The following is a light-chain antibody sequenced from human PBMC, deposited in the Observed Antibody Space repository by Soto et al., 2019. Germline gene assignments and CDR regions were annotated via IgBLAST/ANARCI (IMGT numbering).Light chain of an antibody. Sequence: DSQMTQSPSSLAASVGDRVTSTCRASQAIDRWLAWYQQKQGKAPKVLIYAASSLRSGAPSRFSGSGSGTEFSLTISSLQPEDLATYYCKQSKSFPLTFGGGTKVEIQ. CDR3: KQSKSFPLT. CDR2: AAS. V-gene: IGKV1-12*01. CDR1: QAIDRW. J-gene: IGKJ4*01.